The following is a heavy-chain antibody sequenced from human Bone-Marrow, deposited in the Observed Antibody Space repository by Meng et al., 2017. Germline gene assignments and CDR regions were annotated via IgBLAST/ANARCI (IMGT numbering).Heavy chain of an antibody. D-gene: IGHD6-19*01. CDR3: ARDRESSGWYVAYYYYGMDV. J-gene: IGHJ6*02. CDR1: GFTFSGYA. V-gene: IGHV3-30*04. CDR2: ISYDGSNK. Sequence: GESLKISCAASGFTFSGYAMHWVRQAPGKGLEWVAVISYDGSNKYYADSVKGRFTISRDNSKNTLYLQMNSLRAEDTAVYYCARDRESSGWYVAYYYYGMDVWGQGTTVTVSS.